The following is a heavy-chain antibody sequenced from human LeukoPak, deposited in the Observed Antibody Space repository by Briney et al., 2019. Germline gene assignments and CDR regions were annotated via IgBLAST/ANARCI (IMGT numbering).Heavy chain of an antibody. CDR3: ARGPTVLTPVDF. D-gene: IGHD4-17*01. Sequence: GSLRLSCAASGFTVSSNYMSWIRQPPGKGLEWIGNFFYSGSTKYNPSLKSRVTISVDTSKNQFSLKLNSVTAADTAVYYCARGPTVLTPVDFWGQGTLVTVSS. CDR2: FFYSGST. CDR1: GFTVSSNY. V-gene: IGHV4-59*02. J-gene: IGHJ4*02.